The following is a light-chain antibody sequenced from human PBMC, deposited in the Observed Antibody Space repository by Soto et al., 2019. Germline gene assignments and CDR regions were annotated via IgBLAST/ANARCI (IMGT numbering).Light chain of an antibody. Sequence: QSVLTQPASLSAAPGQRVTISCSGSISNIGGNSVSWYQQLPGTAPKLLIYDDNERPSGIPDRFSGSKSGTSATLGITGFQTGDEADYYCGSWDSSLSAYVFGTGTKVTVL. CDR2: DDN. J-gene: IGLJ1*01. V-gene: IGLV1-51*01. CDR3: GSWDSSLSAYV. CDR1: ISNIGGNS.